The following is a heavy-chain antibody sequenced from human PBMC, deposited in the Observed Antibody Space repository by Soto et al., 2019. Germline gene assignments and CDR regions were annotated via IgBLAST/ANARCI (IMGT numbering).Heavy chain of an antibody. CDR2: IYYSGST. Sequence: SETLSLTCTVSGGSISSYYWSWIRQPPGKGLEWIGYIYYSGSTNYNPSLKSRVTISVDTSKNQFSLKLSSVTAADTAVYYCARGLILPYYFDYWGQGTLVTVSS. CDR1: GGSISSYY. V-gene: IGHV4-59*01. D-gene: IGHD2-15*01. CDR3: ARGLILPYYFDY. J-gene: IGHJ4*02.